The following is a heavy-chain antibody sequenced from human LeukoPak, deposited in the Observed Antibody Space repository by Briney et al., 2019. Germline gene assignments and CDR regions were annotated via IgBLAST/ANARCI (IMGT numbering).Heavy chain of an antibody. J-gene: IGHJ3*02. Sequence: SETLSLTCTVSGGSISSYYWSWIRQPPGKGLEWIGYIYYSGTTNYNPSLKSRVTISVDTSKNQFSLKLSSVTAADTAVYYCARFPVIMSAFDIWGQGTMVTVSS. V-gene: IGHV4-59*12. D-gene: IGHD3-3*01. CDR1: GGSISSYY. CDR2: IYYSGTT. CDR3: ARFPVIMSAFDI.